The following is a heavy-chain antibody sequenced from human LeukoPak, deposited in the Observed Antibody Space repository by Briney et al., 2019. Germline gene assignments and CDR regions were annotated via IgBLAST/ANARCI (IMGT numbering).Heavy chain of an antibody. J-gene: IGHJ4*02. CDR3: ARVPVRGVIITALFFDY. V-gene: IGHV4-39*07. Sequence: PSETLSLTCTVSGGSISSSSYYWGWIRQPPGKGLEWIGSIYYSGSTYYNPSLTSRVTISVDTSKNQFSLKLSSVTAADTAVYYCARVPVRGVIITALFFDYWGQGTLVTVSS. D-gene: IGHD3-10*01. CDR2: IYYSGST. CDR1: GGSISSSSYY.